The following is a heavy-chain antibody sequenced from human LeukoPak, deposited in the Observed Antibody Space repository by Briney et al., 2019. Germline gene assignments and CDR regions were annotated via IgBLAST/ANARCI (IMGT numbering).Heavy chain of an antibody. J-gene: IGHJ4*02. CDR3: ATNWGSRALPDY. V-gene: IGHV1-2*02. CDR1: GYTFTGYY. CDR2: INPNSGGT. D-gene: IGHD7-27*01. Sequence: ASVKVSCKASGYTFTGYYMHWVRQAPGQGLEWMGWINPNSGGTNYAQKFQGRVTMTRDTSISTAYMELSRLRSDDTAVYYCATNWGSRALPDYWGQGTLLTVSS.